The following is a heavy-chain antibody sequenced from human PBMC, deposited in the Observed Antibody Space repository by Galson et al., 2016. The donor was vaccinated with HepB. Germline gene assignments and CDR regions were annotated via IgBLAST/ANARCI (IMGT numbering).Heavy chain of an antibody. CDR2: VNSGENST. CDR3: ARSDAFDI. V-gene: IGHV3-74*01. CDR1: GFTFSSYW. Sequence: SLRLSCAASGFTFSSYWMHWVRQAPGKGLVWVSRVNSGENSTSYADSVKGRFTISRDNAKNTLYLQMNSLRAEDTAVYYCARSDAFDIWGQGTMVTVSS. J-gene: IGHJ3*02.